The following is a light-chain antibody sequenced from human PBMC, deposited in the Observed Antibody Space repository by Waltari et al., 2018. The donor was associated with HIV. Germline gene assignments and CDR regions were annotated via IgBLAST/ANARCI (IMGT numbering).Light chain of an antibody. CDR3: QLWDTTSDHPV. J-gene: IGLJ3*02. CDR2: DDG. Sequence: SYVLTQPHSVSVAPGQTARITCGGDNIGSQSVHWYQQKPGQAPLLVVFDDGDRPSGIPERFSGSNSGNTATLTIGRVEAGDEADYYCQLWDTTSDHPVFGGGTKLTVL. V-gene: IGLV3-21*02. CDR1: NIGSQS.